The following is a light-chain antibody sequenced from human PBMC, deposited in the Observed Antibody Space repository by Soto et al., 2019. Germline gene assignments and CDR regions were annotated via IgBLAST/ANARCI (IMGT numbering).Light chain of an antibody. CDR2: GAS. CDR3: QQYGSSPYT. Sequence: EIVLTQSPGTLSLSPGERATLSCRASQSVSSSYLAWYQQKPGQAPRLLIYGASSRATGIPARFSGSGSGTDFALTSSRLEPEDFAVYYCQQYGSSPYTFGQGTRLEIK. J-gene: IGKJ2*01. V-gene: IGKV3-20*01. CDR1: QSVSSSY.